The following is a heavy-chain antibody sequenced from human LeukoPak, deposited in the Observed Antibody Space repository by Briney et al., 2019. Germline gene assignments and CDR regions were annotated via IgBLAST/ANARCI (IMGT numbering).Heavy chain of an antibody. CDR3: ARDRRIAALPLGAFDI. CDR1: GFTFSSYW. V-gene: IGHV3-7*01. D-gene: IGHD6-6*01. J-gene: IGHJ3*02. CDR2: IKQDGSEK. Sequence: GGSLRLSCAASGFTFSSYWMSWVRQAPGKGLEWVANIKQDGSEKYYVDSVKGRFTISRDNAKNSLYLQMNSLRAEDTAVYYCARDRRIAALPLGAFDIWGQGTMVTVSS.